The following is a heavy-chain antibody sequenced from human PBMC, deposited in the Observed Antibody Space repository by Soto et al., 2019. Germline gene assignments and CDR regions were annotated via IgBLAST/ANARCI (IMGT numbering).Heavy chain of an antibody. J-gene: IGHJ4*02. CDR2: ISSNGGST. D-gene: IGHD3-22*01. Sequence: PGGSLRLSCAASGFTFTNYGMHWVRQAPGKGLECVSAISSNGGSTYYADSVKGRFTISRDNSKNTLYLQMSSLRAEDTAVYYCVKTERRYYYDSSGFFDYFDYWGQGTLVTVSS. CDR1: GFTFTNYG. CDR3: VKTERRYYYDSSGFFDYFDY. V-gene: IGHV3-64D*08.